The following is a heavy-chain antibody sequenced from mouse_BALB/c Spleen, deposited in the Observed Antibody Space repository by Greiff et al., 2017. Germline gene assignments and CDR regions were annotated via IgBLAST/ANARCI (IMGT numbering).Heavy chain of an antibody. D-gene: IGHD1-1*01. CDR3: ARGDITTARGYAMDY. CDR1: GFTFSSYA. Sequence: DVKLVESGGGLVKPGGSLKLSCAASGFTFSSYAMSWVRQTPEKRLEWVASISSGGSTYYPDSVKGRFTISRDNARNILYLQMSSLRSEDTAMYYCARGDITTARGYAMDYWGQGTSVTVSS. CDR2: ISSGGST. J-gene: IGHJ4*01. V-gene: IGHV5-6-5*01.